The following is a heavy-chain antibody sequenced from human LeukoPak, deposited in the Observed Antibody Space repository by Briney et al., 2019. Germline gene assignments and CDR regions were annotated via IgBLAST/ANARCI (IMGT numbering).Heavy chain of an antibody. V-gene: IGHV4-59*08. Sequence: SETLSLTCTVSGGSISSYYWSWIRQPPGKGLEWIGYIHYSGSTNYNPSLKSRVTISVDTSKNQFSLKLSSVTAADTAVYYCAATTAMIVLNWGQGTLVTVSS. CDR3: AATTAMIVLN. D-gene: IGHD3-22*01. J-gene: IGHJ4*02. CDR2: IHYSGST. CDR1: GGSISSYY.